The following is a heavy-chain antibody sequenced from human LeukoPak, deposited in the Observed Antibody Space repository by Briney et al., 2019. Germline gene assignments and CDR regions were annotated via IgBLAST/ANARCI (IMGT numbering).Heavy chain of an antibody. Sequence: SETLSLTCAVYGGSFSGYFWTWIRQPPRKGLEWIGEINPGGSTNYNPSLKSRATISIDTSKNQFSLKLSSVTAADTAVYYCARGDLAARMGYWGQGTLVTVSS. D-gene: IGHD6-6*01. J-gene: IGHJ4*02. CDR2: INPGGST. CDR1: GGSFSGYF. CDR3: ARGDLAARMGY. V-gene: IGHV4-34*01.